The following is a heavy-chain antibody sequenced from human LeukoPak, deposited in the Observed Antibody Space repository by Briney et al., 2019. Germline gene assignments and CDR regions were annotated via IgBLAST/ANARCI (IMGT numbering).Heavy chain of an antibody. Sequence: QPGGSLRLSCAASGFTFSSYEMNWVRQAPGKGLEWVSYISSSGSTIYYADSVKGRFTISRDNAKTSLYLQMNSLRAEDTAVYYCVRAAGAGTRTYFDYWGQGTLVTVSS. CDR3: VRAAGAGTRTYFDY. J-gene: IGHJ4*02. CDR1: GFTFSSYE. CDR2: ISSSGSTI. V-gene: IGHV3-48*03. D-gene: IGHD6-19*01.